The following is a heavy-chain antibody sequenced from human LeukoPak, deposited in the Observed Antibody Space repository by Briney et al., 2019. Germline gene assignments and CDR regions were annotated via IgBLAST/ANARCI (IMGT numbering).Heavy chain of an antibody. Sequence: ASVKVSCKASGYTFTSYYMHWVRQAPGQGLEWMGIINPSGGSTSYAQKFQGRVTITADESTSTAYMELSSLRSEDTAVYYCARDSGIAYCGGDCSLWYAFDIWGQGTMVTVSS. CDR1: GYTFTSYY. CDR3: ARDSGIAYCGGDCSLWYAFDI. J-gene: IGHJ3*02. CDR2: INPSGGST. V-gene: IGHV1-46*01. D-gene: IGHD2-21*02.